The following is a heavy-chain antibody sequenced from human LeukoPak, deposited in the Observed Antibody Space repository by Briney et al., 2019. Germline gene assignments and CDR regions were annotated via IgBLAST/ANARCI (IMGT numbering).Heavy chain of an antibody. CDR1: GFTFSSYA. CDR2: ISGSGGST. V-gene: IGHV3-23*01. J-gene: IGHJ4*02. CDR3: AKDQSSVVGALNY. D-gene: IGHD1-26*01. Sequence: PGGSLRLSCAASGFTFSSYAMSWVRQAPGKGLEWVSAISGSGGSTYYADSVKGRFTISRDNSKNTLHLQMNSLRAEDTAVYYCAKDQSSVVGALNYWGQGTLVTVSS.